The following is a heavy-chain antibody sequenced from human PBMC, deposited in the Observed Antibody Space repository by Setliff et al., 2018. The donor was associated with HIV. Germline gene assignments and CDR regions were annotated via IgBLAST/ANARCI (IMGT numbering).Heavy chain of an antibody. V-gene: IGHV4-59*01. Sequence: SETLSLTCCVSAFSMSSYYWSFIRQPPGKGLEWIGCVYYTGSTNYSPSLKSRVTISIDTSKNQFSLKLSSVTAADTAVYYCARGPTVTARRERAFDIWGQGTMVT. D-gene: IGHD4-17*01. CDR3: ARGPTVTARRERAFDI. J-gene: IGHJ3*02. CDR2: VYYTGST. CDR1: AFSMSSYY.